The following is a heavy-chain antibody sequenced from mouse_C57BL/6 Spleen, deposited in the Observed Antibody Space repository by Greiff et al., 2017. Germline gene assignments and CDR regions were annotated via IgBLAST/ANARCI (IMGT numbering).Heavy chain of an antibody. CDR3: ARWGFVTTVAYYFDY. V-gene: IGHV1-69*01. J-gene: IGHJ2*01. D-gene: IGHD1-1*01. CDR2: IDPSDSYT. CDR1: GYTFTSYW. Sequence: VQLQQSGAELVMPGASVKLSCKASGYTFTSYWMHWVKQRPGQGLEWIGEIDPSDSYTNYNQKFMGKSTLTIDKSSSTAYLQLSSLTSEDSAVYYCARWGFVTTVAYYFDYWGQGTTLTVSS.